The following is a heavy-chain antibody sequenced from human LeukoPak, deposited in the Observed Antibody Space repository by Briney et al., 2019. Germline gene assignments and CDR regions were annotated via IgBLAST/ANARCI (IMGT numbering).Heavy chain of an antibody. Sequence: GASVKVSCKASGGTFSSYAISWVRQAPGQGLEWMGRINPNSGGTNYAQKFQGRVTMTRDTSISTAYMELSRLRSDDTAVYYCARDPYCGGDCYLASWGQGTLVTVSS. CDR2: INPNSGGT. CDR1: GGTFSSYA. V-gene: IGHV1-2*06. J-gene: IGHJ5*02. CDR3: ARDPYCGGDCYLAS. D-gene: IGHD2-21*02.